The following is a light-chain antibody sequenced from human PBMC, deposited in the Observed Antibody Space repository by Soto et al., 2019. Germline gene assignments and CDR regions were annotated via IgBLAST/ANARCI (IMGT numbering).Light chain of an antibody. J-gene: IGLJ1*01. CDR3: LLSYSGARRV. V-gene: IGLV7-46*01. Sequence: QSVVTQAPSVTGSPGGTVTISCASSTGDVSSDHYPYWYQQQPGKAPRPMIYDTSNQPSWTPTRFSGSLSGNKAALTLSSAQPEDEAEYYCLLSYSGARRVFGTGTKVTVL. CDR2: DTS. CDR1: TGDVSSDHY.